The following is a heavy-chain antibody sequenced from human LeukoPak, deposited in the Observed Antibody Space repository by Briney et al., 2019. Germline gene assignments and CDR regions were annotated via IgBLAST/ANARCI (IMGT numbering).Heavy chain of an antibody. CDR2: ISTSGTT. D-gene: IGHD6-19*01. CDR1: GGSINFYY. CDR3: ARDSSGWVFDY. Sequence: PSETLSLTCSVSGGSINFYYWSWIRQPAGKGLEWIGRISTSGTTNYNPSLESRVTVSVDTSKNQFSLKLTSVTAADTAVYYCARDSSGWVFDYWGQGTLVTVSS. J-gene: IGHJ4*02. V-gene: IGHV4-4*07.